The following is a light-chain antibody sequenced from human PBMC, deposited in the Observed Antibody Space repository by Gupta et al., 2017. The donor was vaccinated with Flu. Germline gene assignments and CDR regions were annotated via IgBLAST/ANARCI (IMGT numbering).Light chain of an antibody. J-gene: IGLJ2*01. CDR2: ERN. V-gene: IGLV2-8*01. Sequence: TGTSSDDGGYNYVSWNQRNPGKAPKHVINERNTRPSGVPDRSSGSKSGNTASLTVSGLLAEDEADYYCCSYGGSKFFGGGTKLTVL. CDR1: SSDDGGYNY. CDR3: CSYGGSKF.